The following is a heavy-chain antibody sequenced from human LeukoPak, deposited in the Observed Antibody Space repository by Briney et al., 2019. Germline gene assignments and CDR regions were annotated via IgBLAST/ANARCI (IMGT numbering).Heavy chain of an antibody. CDR1: GGTSNSHA. CDR3: ATTNDGGGYQWGDFFDF. V-gene: IGHV1-69*04. Sequence: SVKVSCKASGGTSNSHAISWVRQAPGQGLEWMGRIIPNLGTTNRAQTFQDRVTLTADKSTNTAYMELTSLTSDDTAVYYCATTNDGGGYQWGDFFDFWGQGTLVTVSS. D-gene: IGHD3-22*01. J-gene: IGHJ4*02. CDR2: IIPNLGTT.